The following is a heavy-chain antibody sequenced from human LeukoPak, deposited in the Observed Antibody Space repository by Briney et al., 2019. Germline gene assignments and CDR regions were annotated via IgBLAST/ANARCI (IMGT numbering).Heavy chain of an antibody. D-gene: IGHD5-18*01. V-gene: IGHV3-11*03. J-gene: IGHJ4*02. CDR1: GFTFSDYY. Sequence: GGSLRLSCAASGFTFSDYYMSWIRPAPGKGLEWVSYISSGSTSTNYAAYVTGRFTISSDKAKNPLDPQINNLRGHDPAVHYCARPATATFMPDSWGEGTLVTVSS. CDR3: ARPATATFMPDS. CDR2: ISSGSTST.